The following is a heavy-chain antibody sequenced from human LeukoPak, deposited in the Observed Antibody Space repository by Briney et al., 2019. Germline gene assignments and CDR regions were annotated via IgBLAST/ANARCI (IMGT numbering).Heavy chain of an antibody. CDR2: IYYSGNT. Sequence: SETLSLTCTVSGVSISGSNSYWGWIRQPPGKGLEWIGSIYYSGNTYYNASLKSQVSISIDTSKNQFSLRLTSVTAADTAVYYCARQTGSGLFILPGGQGTLVTVSS. CDR3: ARQTGSGLFILP. J-gene: IGHJ4*02. D-gene: IGHD3/OR15-3a*01. V-gene: IGHV4-39*01. CDR1: GVSISGSNSY.